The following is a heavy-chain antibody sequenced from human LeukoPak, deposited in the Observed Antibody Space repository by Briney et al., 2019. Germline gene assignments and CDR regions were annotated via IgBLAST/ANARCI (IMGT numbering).Heavy chain of an antibody. Sequence: SETLSLTCAVSGYSISSGYYWGWIRQPPGKGLEWTGSIYHSGSTYYNPSLKSRVTISVDTSKNQFSLKLSSVTAADTAVYYCARGRADYDILTGYFDPYSFDYWGQGTLVTVSS. V-gene: IGHV4-38-2*01. CDR2: IYHSGST. CDR3: ARGRADYDILTGYFDPYSFDY. D-gene: IGHD3-9*01. CDR1: GYSISSGYY. J-gene: IGHJ4*02.